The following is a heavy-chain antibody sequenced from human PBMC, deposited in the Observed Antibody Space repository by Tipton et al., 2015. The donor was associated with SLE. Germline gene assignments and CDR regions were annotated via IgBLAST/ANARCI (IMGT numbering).Heavy chain of an antibody. Sequence: TLSLTCTVSGVSIATYYWTWIRQPPGKGLEWIGYIYYSGSTNYNPSLKSRVTISVDTSKKQVFLKLSSVTAADTAVYYCARQDFRGDWAVFDKWGQGTLVTVSS. CDR1: GVSIATYY. CDR2: IYYSGST. J-gene: IGHJ4*02. V-gene: IGHV4-59*07. D-gene: IGHD2-21*02. CDR3: ARQDFRGDWAVFDK.